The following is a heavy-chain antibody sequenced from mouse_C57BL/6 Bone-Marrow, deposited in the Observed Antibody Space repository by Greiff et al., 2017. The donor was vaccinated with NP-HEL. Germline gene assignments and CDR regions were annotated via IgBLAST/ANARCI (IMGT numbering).Heavy chain of an antibody. Sequence: VQLKESGAELVRPGASVKLSCTASGFNIKDDYMHWVKQRPEQGLEWIGWIDPENGDTAYASKFQGKATITAATSSNKAYMQLSSLTSEDTAVYYCTTANWAYFDYWGQGTTLTVSS. J-gene: IGHJ2*01. CDR1: GFNIKDDY. CDR3: TTANWAYFDY. CDR2: IDPENGDT. V-gene: IGHV14-4*01. D-gene: IGHD4-1*01.